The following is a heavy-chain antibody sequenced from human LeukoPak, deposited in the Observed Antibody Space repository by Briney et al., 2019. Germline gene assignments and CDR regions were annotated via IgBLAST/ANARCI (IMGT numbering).Heavy chain of an antibody. D-gene: IGHD1-1*01. J-gene: IGHJ4*02. Sequence: PGGSLRLSCAASGFTLSSYAMHWVRQAPGKGLEWEAVISYDGGNRYYADSVKGRFTISRDNSKNTLYLQMNSLRGEDTAVYYCARDRYNWNDGRRSVFDYWGQGTLVTVSS. V-gene: IGHV3-30-3*01. CDR2: ISYDGGNR. CDR3: ARDRYNWNDGRRSVFDY. CDR1: GFTLSSYA.